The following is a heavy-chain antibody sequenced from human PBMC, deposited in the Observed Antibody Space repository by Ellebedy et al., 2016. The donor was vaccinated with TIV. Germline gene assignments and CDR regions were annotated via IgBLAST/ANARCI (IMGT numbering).Heavy chain of an antibody. D-gene: IGHD3-22*01. CDR1: GYTFTSSD. V-gene: IGHV1-18*01. CDR2: ISAYNGNT. J-gene: IGHJ3*02. CDR3: ALGVYYDSSGYNAFDI. Sequence: AASVKVSCKASGYTFTSSDISCVRQAPGQGLEWLGWISAYNGNTTYAQKLQGRVTMTTDTSTSTAYTELRSLRSDDTTVYYCALGVYYDSSGYNAFDIWGQGTMVTVSS.